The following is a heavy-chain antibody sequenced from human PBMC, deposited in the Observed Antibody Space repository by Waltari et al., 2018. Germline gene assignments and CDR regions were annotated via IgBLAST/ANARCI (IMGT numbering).Heavy chain of an antibody. V-gene: IGHV4-39*01. CDR2: IYYSGST. CDR1: GGSISSSSYY. D-gene: IGHD2-15*01. Sequence: QLQLQESGPGLVKPSETLSLTCTVSGGSISSSSYYWGWIRQPPGKGLEWIGSIYYSGSTYYNPSLKSRVTISVDTSKNQFSLKLSSVTAADTAVYYCARGEFSGGSCYEDYWGQGTLVTVSS. CDR3: ARGEFSGGSCYEDY. J-gene: IGHJ4*02.